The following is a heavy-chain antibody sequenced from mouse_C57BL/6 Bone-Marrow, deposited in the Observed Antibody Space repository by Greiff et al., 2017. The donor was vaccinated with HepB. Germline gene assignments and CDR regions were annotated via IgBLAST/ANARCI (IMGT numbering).Heavy chain of an antibody. CDR2: ISNLAYSI. CDR3: ARPLLLRSYWYFDV. D-gene: IGHD1-1*01. V-gene: IGHV5-15*01. Sequence: EVKLQESGGGLVQPGGSLKLSCAASGFTFSDYGMAWVRQAPRKGPEWVAFISNLAYSIYYADTVTGRFTISRENAKNTLYLEMSSLRSEDTAMYYCARPLLLRSYWYFDVWGTGTTVTVSS. J-gene: IGHJ1*03. CDR1: GFTFSDYG.